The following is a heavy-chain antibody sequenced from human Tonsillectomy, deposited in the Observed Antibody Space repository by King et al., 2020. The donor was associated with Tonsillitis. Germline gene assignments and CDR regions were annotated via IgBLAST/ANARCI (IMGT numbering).Heavy chain of an antibody. D-gene: IGHD5-24*01. CDR2: IYPGDSDT. V-gene: IGHV5-51*01. J-gene: IGHJ4*02. CDR3: ARAREMGTTMQGYFDT. Sequence: VQLVESGAEVKKPGESLKISCKGSGYSFTSYWIAWVRQTPGKGLEWIGIIYPGDSDTRYSPSFQGQVTISADKSISTAYLQWSSLKTSDTAMYFCARAREMGTTMQGYFDTWGQGTLGTVSS. CDR1: GYSFTSYW.